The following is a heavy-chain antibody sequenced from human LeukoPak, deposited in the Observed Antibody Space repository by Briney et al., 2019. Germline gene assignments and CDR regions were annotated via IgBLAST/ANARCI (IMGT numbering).Heavy chain of an antibody. D-gene: IGHD3-10*02. CDR1: GFTFSSYE. CDR3: AELGITMIGGV. Sequence: GGSLRLSCAASGFTFSSYEMNWVRQAPGKGVEGVSYISSSGSTIYYADSVKGRFTISRDNANNSLYLQMNSLRAEDTAVYYCAELGITMIGGVWGKGTTVTISS. V-gene: IGHV3-48*03. CDR2: ISSSGSTI. J-gene: IGHJ6*04.